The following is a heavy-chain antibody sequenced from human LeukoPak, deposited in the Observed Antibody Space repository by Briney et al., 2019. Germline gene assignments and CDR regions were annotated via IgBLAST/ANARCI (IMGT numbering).Heavy chain of an antibody. J-gene: IGHJ5*02. CDR1: GGSISSSSYY. CDR2: IYYSGST. CDR3: AREPYYVDGHNWFDP. V-gene: IGHV4-39*07. Sequence: SETLSLTCTVSGGSISSSSYYWGWIRQPPGKGLEWIGSIYYSGSTYYNPSLKSRVTISVDTSKNQFSLKLSSVTAADTAVYYCAREPYYVDGHNWFDPWGQGTLVTASS. D-gene: IGHD4-17*01.